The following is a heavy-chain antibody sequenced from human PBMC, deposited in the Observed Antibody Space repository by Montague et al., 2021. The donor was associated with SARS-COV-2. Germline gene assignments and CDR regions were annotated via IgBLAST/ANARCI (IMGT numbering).Heavy chain of an antibody. Sequence: SVKVSCKASGYTFTSYGISWVRQAPGQGLEWMGWISAYNGNTNYAQKLQGRVTMTTDTSTGTAYMELRSLRSDDTAVYCCATAVAGFSWFDPWGQGTLVTVSS. D-gene: IGHD6-19*01. CDR2: ISAYNGNT. CDR3: ATAVAGFSWFDP. J-gene: IGHJ5*02. CDR1: GYTFTSYG. V-gene: IGHV1-18*01.